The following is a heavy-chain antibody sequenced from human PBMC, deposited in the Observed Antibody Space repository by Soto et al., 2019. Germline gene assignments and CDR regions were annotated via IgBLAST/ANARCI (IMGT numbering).Heavy chain of an antibody. CDR1: GGSISNYY. J-gene: IGHJ3*02. CDR2: LAYSGSP. CDR3: ARVTTFLTFYI. Sequence: SETLSLTCTVSGGSISNYYWSWIRQPPGKGLEWIGYLAYSGSPNYSPSLKSRVTISLDRSKNQFSVKLSSVTAADTAVYYCARVTTFLTFYICAQRTMVTVSS. V-gene: IGHV4-59*01. D-gene: IGHD1-1*01.